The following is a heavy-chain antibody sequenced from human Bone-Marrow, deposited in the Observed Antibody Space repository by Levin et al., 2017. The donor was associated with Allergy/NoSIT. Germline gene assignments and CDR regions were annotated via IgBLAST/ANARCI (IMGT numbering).Heavy chain of an antibody. J-gene: IGHJ5*02. CDR2: IFWNDEK. Sequence: SGPTLVKPTQTLTLTCNYSGFSLTTAGEAVGWIRQPPGKAPEWLALIFWNDEKRYTSSLKNRMTVTQDTSKSQVVLTMTNMGPADTGTYYCVLRDASGSSAWERFDPWGQGTLVTVSS. CDR1: GFSLTTAGEA. D-gene: IGHD1-26*01. V-gene: IGHV2-5*04. CDR3: VLRDASGSSAWERFDP.